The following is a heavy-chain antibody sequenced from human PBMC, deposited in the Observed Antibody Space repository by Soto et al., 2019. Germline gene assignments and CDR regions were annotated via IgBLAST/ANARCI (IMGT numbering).Heavy chain of an antibody. V-gene: IGHV1-3*01. D-gene: IGHD6-19*01. CDR3: ASFVAVAGTRGIWFDP. CDR2: INAGNGNT. Sequence: ASVKVSCKASGYTFTSYAMHWVRQAPGQRLEWMGWINAGNGNTKYSQKFQGRVTITRDTSASTAYMELSSLRSEDTAVYYCASFVAVAGTRGIWFDPWGQGTLVTVSS. J-gene: IGHJ5*02. CDR1: GYTFTSYA.